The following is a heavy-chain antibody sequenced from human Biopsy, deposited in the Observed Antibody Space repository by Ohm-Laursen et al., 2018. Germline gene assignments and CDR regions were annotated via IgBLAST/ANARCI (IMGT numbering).Heavy chain of an antibody. J-gene: IGHJ6*02. CDR2: INHSGRT. Sequence: SETLSLTCAVYGESFNGYYWSWIRQTPGKGLEWIGEINHSGRTNYNPSLKSRVTISVDTSKKLFSLKLSSVTAADTAVYYCVRGVDYYDPYHYYALDVWGQGTTVTVSS. V-gene: IGHV4-34*01. CDR3: VRGVDYYDPYHYYALDV. D-gene: IGHD3-22*01. CDR1: GESFNGYY.